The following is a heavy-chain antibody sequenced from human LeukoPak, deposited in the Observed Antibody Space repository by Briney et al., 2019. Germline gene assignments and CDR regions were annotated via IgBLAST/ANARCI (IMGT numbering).Heavy chain of an antibody. CDR3: AKAGSPAYSSSWYYFDY. CDR1: GFTFSSYA. CDR2: ISGSGGST. J-gene: IGHJ4*02. Sequence: GGSLRLSCAASGFTFSSYAVSWVRQAPGKGLEWVSAISGSGGSTYYADSVKGRFTISRDNSKNTLYLQMNSLRAEDTAVYYCAKAGSPAYSSSWYYFDYWGQGTLVTVSS. V-gene: IGHV3-23*01. D-gene: IGHD6-13*01.